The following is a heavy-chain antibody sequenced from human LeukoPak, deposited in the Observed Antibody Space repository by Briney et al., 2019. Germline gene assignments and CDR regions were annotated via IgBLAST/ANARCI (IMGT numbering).Heavy chain of an antibody. Sequence: PGRSLRLSCAASGFTFSSYAMHWVRQAPGKGLEWVAVISYDGSNKYYADSVKGRFTISRDNSKNTLYLQMNSLRAEDTAVYYCAILGKGAQLLWALVDGMDVWGKGTTVTVSS. CDR2: ISYDGSNK. D-gene: IGHD2-2*01. CDR3: AILGKGAQLLWALVDGMDV. J-gene: IGHJ6*04. CDR1: GFTFSSYA. V-gene: IGHV3-30*04.